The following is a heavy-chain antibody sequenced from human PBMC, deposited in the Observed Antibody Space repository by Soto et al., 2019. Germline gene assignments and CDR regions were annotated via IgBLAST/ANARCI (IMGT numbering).Heavy chain of an antibody. D-gene: IGHD3-22*01. Sequence: SEPLSRTCTVSGSAIRIRSYYWCWTRHPPGKGLEWIGTIFHSGNTFYNPSLKSRVTISVDTSKNQFSLKLSSVTAADTAVYYCARHIQDYYDSSGYYFDYWGQGTLVTVS. CDR2: IFHSGNT. V-gene: IGHV4-39*01. CDR1: GSAIRIRSYY. J-gene: IGHJ4*02. CDR3: ARHIQDYYDSSGYYFDY.